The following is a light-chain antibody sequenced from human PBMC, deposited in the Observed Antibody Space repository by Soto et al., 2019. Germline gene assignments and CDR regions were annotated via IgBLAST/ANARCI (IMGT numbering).Light chain of an antibody. V-gene: IGKV1-39*01. J-gene: IGKJ4*01. CDR2: ASS. Sequence: DIQMTQSPSSLSPSVGDRVTITCRASQSISSYLNWYQQKPGKAPKLLIYASSSLQSGVPSRFSGSGSGTEFTLTISSLQPEDFATYYCQQSYNTPALTFGGGTKVDIK. CDR1: QSISSY. CDR3: QQSYNTPALT.